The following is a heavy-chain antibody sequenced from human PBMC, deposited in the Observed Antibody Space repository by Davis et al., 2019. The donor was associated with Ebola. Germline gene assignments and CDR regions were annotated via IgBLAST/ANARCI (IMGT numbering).Heavy chain of an antibody. Sequence: GSLRLSCTVSGGSINNYFWSWIRQPPGKGLEWIGNIHYLGNTYYNPSLKSRVTISVDTSKNQFSLKLSSVTAADTAVYYCADPTSGTGWGQGTLVTVSS. CDR1: GGSINNYF. CDR3: ADPTSGTG. V-gene: IGHV4-59*04. J-gene: IGHJ4*02. CDR2: IHYLGNT. D-gene: IGHD1-26*01.